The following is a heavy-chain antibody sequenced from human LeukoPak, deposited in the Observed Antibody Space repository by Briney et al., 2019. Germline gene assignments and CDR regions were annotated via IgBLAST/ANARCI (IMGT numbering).Heavy chain of an antibody. J-gene: IGHJ4*02. D-gene: IGHD5-12*01. Sequence: ETLSLTCAVYGGSFSGYYWSWIRQPPGKGLEGIGEINHSGSTNYNPSLKSRVTISVDTSKNQFSLKLSSVTAADTAVHYCASESATIRTFDYWGQGTLVTVSS. CDR3: ASESATIRTFDY. CDR2: INHSGST. V-gene: IGHV4-34*01. CDR1: GGSFSGYY.